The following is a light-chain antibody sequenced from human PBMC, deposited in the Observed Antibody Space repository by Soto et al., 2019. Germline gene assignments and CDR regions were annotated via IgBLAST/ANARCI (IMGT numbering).Light chain of an antibody. J-gene: IGLJ1*01. Sequence: HSALTHPPSASGSPGQSVTISCTGTSSDVGGYNYVSWYQQHPGKAPKLIIYEVSKRPSGVPDRFSGSKSGNTASLTVSGLQAEDEADYYCISYALTAYVFGTGTKVTVL. V-gene: IGLV2-8*01. CDR2: EVS. CDR3: ISYALTAYV. CDR1: SSDVGGYNY.